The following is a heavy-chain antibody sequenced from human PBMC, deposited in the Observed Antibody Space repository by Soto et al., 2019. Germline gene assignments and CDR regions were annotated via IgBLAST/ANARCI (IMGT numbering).Heavy chain of an antibody. Sequence: QVQLQESGPGLVKPSETLSLTCTVSGGSISSYYWSWIRQPPGKGLEWIGYIYYSGSTNYNPSLKRRVTISVDTSKHHFSLKRSPVTAAETAVYYCASHAVGAILHWFDPWGQGTLVTVSS. CDR1: GGSISSYY. CDR3: ASHAVGAILHWFDP. J-gene: IGHJ5*02. D-gene: IGHD1-26*01. V-gene: IGHV4-59*08. CDR2: IYYSGST.